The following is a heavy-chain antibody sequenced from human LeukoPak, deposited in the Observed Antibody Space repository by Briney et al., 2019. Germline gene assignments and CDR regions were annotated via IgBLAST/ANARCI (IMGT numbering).Heavy chain of an antibody. D-gene: IGHD2-8*01. J-gene: IGHJ4*02. CDR2: IYYSGST. CDR1: GGSISSGDYY. Sequence: SETLSLTCTVSGGSISSGDYYWSWIRQPPGKGLEWIGYIYYSGSTYYNPSLKSRVTISVDTSKKQFSLKLTSVTAADTAVYYCARDNGGARWLVDWGQGTLVTVSS. V-gene: IGHV4-30-4*02. CDR3: ARDNGGARWLVD.